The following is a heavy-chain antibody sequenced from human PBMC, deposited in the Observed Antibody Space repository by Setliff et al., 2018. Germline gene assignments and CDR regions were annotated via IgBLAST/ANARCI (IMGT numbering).Heavy chain of an antibody. D-gene: IGHD3-3*01. J-gene: IGHJ4*02. CDR1: GGIIYDHW. CDR2: IYSDGSA. V-gene: IGHV4-4*07. CDR3: ARERQGGFLEWAPFDS. Sequence: PSETLSLTCSVSGGIIYDHWRTWIRQPAGAGLEWIGRIYSDGSADYNPSLRSRVTISVDKSKNQFFLKLTSMTAADTALYFCARERQGGFLEWAPFDSWGQGVVVTVSS.